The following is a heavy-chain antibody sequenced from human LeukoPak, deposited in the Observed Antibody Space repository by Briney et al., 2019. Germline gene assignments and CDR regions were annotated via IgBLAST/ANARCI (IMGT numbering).Heavy chain of an antibody. CDR2: IIPIFGTA. CDR1: GGTFSSYA. J-gene: IGHJ4*02. CDR3: ARGPYSSGWDY. V-gene: IGHV1-69*05. D-gene: IGHD6-19*01. Sequence: VASVKVSCKASGGTFSSYAISWVRQAPGQGLEWMGGIIPIFGTANYAQKFQGRVTITTDESTSTAYMELSSLRSEDTAVHYCARGPYSSGWDYWGQGTLVTVSS.